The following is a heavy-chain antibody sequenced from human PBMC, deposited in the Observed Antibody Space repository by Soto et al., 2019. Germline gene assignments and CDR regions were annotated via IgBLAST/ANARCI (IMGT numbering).Heavy chain of an antibody. CDR3: AGGRAMITFGGVIVTFFDY. D-gene: IGHD3-16*02. V-gene: IGHV1-8*01. CDR2: MNPNSGNT. CDR1: GYTFTSYD. Sequence: QVQLVQSGAEVKKPGASVKVSCKASGYTFTSYDINWVRQATGQGLEWMGWMNPNSGNTGYAQKFQGRFTMTRNTSIRTAYMGLSRRRSEETAVYYCAGGRAMITFGGVIVTFFDYWGQGTLVTVSS. J-gene: IGHJ4*02.